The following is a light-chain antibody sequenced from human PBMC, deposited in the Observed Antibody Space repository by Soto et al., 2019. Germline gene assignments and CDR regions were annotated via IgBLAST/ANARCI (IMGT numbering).Light chain of an antibody. Sequence: QSVLAQPASVSGSPGQSIAISSTGTSSDVGAYDSVCWYQQHPGKAPKLIIFGVSNRPSGVSNRFSGHKSGNTASLTISGLQAEDEADYYCSSYTGDSSYVFGTGTKVTVL. CDR3: SSYTGDSSYV. CDR2: GVS. CDR1: SSDVGAYDS. J-gene: IGLJ1*01. V-gene: IGLV2-14*03.